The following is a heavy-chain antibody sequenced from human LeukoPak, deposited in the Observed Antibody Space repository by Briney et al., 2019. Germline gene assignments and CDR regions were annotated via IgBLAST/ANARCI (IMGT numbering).Heavy chain of an antibody. J-gene: IGHJ4*02. CDR1: GGSISSGGYY. Sequence: SETLSLTCTVSGGSISSGGYYWSWIRQHPGKGLEWIGYIYYRGSTNYNPSLKSRVTFSVDTSKNQFSLKLNSVTAADTAVYYCARGGDYGDLRYFDYWGQGTLVTVSS. V-gene: IGHV4-61*08. CDR2: IYYRGST. D-gene: IGHD4-17*01. CDR3: ARGGDYGDLRYFDY.